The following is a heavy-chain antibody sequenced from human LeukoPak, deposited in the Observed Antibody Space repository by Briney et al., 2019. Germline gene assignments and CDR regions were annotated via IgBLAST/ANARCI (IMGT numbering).Heavy chain of an antibody. CDR2: MNPNSGNT. J-gene: IGHJ4*02. CDR1: GYTFTSYD. CDR3: ARKLGYCSGGSCYLCDY. Sequence: ASVKVSCKASGYTFTSYDINWVRQATGQGLEWMGWMNPNSGNTGYAQKFQGRVTMTTDTSTGTAYMELRSLRSDDTVVYYCARKLGYCSGGSCYLCDYWGQGTLVTVSS. V-gene: IGHV1-8*01. D-gene: IGHD2-15*01.